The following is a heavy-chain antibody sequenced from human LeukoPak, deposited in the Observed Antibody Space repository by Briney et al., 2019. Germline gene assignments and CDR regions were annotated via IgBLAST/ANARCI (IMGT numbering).Heavy chain of an antibody. CDR1: GFT. J-gene: IGHJ4*02. CDR3: ASGRTGYHYFDY. CDR2: ISGSDGST. D-gene: IGHD3-9*01. V-gene: IGHV3-23*01. Sequence: PGGSLRLSCAASGFTTSWVRQAPGKGLEWVSAISGSDGSTYYADSVKGRFTISRDNSKNTLYLQMNSLRAEDTAVYYCASGRTGYHYFDYWGQGTLVTVSS.